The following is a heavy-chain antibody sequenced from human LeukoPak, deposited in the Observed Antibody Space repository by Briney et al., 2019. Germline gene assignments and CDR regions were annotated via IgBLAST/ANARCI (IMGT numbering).Heavy chain of an antibody. CDR2: IDRISGAS. D-gene: IGHD3-16*01. V-gene: IGHV1-2*02. CDR1: GVTLIGYH. Sequence: ASVKVSCKAFGVTLIGYHMHWVRQAPGRRPEWMGWIDRISGASSPAQKFQGRVTMTRDTSMSTFYMDMSGLTSDGTAIYHCAISDYMWGFASWGVGTQVTVSS. J-gene: IGHJ4*02. CDR3: AISDYMWGFAS.